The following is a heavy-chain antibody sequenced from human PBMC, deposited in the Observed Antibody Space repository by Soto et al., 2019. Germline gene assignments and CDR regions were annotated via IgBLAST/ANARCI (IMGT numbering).Heavy chain of an antibody. CDR1: GFTFSSYA. J-gene: IGHJ4*02. V-gene: IGHV3-23*01. Sequence: GGSLRLSCAASGFTFSSYAMSCVRQAPGKGLEWVSAISGSGGSTYYADSVKGRFTISRDNSKNTLYLQMNSLRAEDTSVYYCAKDRGSSWVIDYWGQGTLVTVAS. CDR3: AKDRGSSWVIDY. D-gene: IGHD6-13*01. CDR2: ISGSGGST.